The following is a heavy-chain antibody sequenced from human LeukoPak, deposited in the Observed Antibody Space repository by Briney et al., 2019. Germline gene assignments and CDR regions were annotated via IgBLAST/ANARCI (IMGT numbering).Heavy chain of an antibody. D-gene: IGHD1-14*01. V-gene: IGHV3-33*01. CDR2: IAYDGSRA. Sequence: GGSLRLSCAGSGFTFGGYGMHWFRQTPGKGLEWVAVIAYDGSRAFYADSVKGRFTISRDNSKNTMSVQLDDLRAEDTAVYYCTRYNNDHFDYWGQGTLVTVSS. CDR3: TRYNNDHFDY. J-gene: IGHJ4*02. CDR1: GFTFGGYG.